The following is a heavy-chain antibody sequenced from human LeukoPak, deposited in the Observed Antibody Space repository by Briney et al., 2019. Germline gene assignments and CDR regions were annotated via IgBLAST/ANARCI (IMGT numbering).Heavy chain of an antibody. J-gene: IGHJ4*02. CDR3: ARAGSGWSFDY. CDR2: NSYSGNT. CDR1: GGSITSYY. D-gene: IGHD6-19*01. Sequence: SETLSLTCTVSGGSITSYYWTWIRQPAGKGLEWIGYNSYSGNTNYNPSLRSRVSISVDMSKSQFSLKLTSVTAADTAVYYCARAGSGWSFDYWGQGTLVTVSS. V-gene: IGHV4-59*01.